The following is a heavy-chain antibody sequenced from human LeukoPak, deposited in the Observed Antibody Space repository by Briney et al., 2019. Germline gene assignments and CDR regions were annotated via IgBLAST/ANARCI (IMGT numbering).Heavy chain of an antibody. J-gene: IGHJ3*02. D-gene: IGHD3-22*01. Sequence: PSETLSLTCTVSGGSISSYYWSWIRQPAGKGLEWIGRIYTSGSTNYNPSLKSRVTMSVDTSKNQFSLKLSSVTAADTAVYYCARRYYDSSGYPRSRYAFDIWGQGTMVTVPS. CDR3: ARRYYDSSGYPRSRYAFDI. V-gene: IGHV4-4*07. CDR1: GGSISSYY. CDR2: IYTSGST.